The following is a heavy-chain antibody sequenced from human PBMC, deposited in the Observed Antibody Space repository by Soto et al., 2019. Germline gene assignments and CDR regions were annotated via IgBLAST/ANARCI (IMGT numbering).Heavy chain of an antibody. CDR1: GVTFSSYA. V-gene: IGHV3-23*01. CDR2: ISGSGGST. D-gene: IGHD3-3*01. CDR3: AKARAQYYDFWSGYPVDY. Sequence: PGGSLRLSCATSGVTFSSYAMSLVRQAPGKGLEWVSAISGSGGSTYYADSVKGRFTISRDNSKNTLYLQMNSLRAEDTAVYYCAKARAQYYDFWSGYPVDYWGQGTLVTVSS. J-gene: IGHJ4*02.